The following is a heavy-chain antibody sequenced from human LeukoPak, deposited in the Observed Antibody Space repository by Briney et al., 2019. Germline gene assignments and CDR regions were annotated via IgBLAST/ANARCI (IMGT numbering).Heavy chain of an antibody. J-gene: IGHJ4*02. Sequence: ASVTVSCKASGYTFIDYYVHWVRQAPGQGLEWMGWINPNSGATNYAQKFQGRVTLTRDTSISTAYMEVTGLRSDDTAVYYCAREGSSQWHFDFWGQGTLVPVSS. CDR3: AREGSSQWHFDF. V-gene: IGHV1-2*02. CDR1: GYTFIDYY. CDR2: INPNSGAT. D-gene: IGHD6-19*01.